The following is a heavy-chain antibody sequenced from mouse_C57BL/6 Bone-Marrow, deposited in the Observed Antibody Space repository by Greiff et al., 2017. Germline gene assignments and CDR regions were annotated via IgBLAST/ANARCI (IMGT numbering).Heavy chain of an antibody. CDR2: IDPETGGT. V-gene: IGHV1-15*01. Sequence: VQLQQSGAELVRPGASVTLSCKASGYTFTDYEMHWVKQTPVHGLEWIGAIDPETGGTAYNQKFKGKAILTADKSSSTAYMELRSLTSEDSAVYYCTTYYSNYGGVLYWYFDVWGTGTTVTVSS. CDR1: GYTFTDYE. J-gene: IGHJ1*03. D-gene: IGHD2-5*01. CDR3: TTYYSNYGGVLYWYFDV.